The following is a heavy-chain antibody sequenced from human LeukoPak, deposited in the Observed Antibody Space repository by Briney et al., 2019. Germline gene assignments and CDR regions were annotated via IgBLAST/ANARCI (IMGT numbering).Heavy chain of an antibody. CDR1: GYTFTGYY. J-gene: IGHJ3*02. CDR3: ARDTPDPSVRYCSSTSCATMGAFDI. V-gene: IGHV1-2*06. CDR2: INPNSGGT. D-gene: IGHD2-2*01. Sequence: ASVKVSCKASGYTFTGYYMHWVRQAPGQGLEWMGRINPNSGGTNYAQKFQGRVTMTRDTSISTAYMELSRLRSDDTAVYYCARDTPDPSVRYCSSTSCATMGAFDIWGQGTMVTVSS.